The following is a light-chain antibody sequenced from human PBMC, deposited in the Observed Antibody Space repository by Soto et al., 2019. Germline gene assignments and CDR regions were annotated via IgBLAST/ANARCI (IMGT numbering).Light chain of an antibody. CDR3: GTWDTSLSAYV. CDR2: DND. V-gene: IGLV1-51*01. CDR1: NSNIGYNY. Sequence: QSVLTQPPSVSAAPGQKVTISCSGSNSNIGYNYVSWYQHLPGTAPKVLSYDNDKRPSGIPDRFSASKSGTSATLDIAGLQTGDEAVYFCGTWDTSLSAYVFGPGTKLTVL. J-gene: IGLJ1*01.